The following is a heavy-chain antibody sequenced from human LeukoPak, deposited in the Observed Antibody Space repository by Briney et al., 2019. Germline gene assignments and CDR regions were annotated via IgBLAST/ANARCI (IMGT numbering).Heavy chain of an antibody. CDR1: GYTFTGYY. J-gene: IGHJ4*02. CDR2: FNPNSGGT. CDR3: ARESDIVVVPALFDY. V-gene: IGHV1-2*06. D-gene: IGHD2-2*01. Sequence: ASVKVSCKASGYTFTGYYMHWVRQAPGQGLEWMGRFNPNSGGTNYAQKFQGRVTVTRDTSISTAYMELSRLRSDDTAVYYCARESDIVVVPALFDYWGQGTLVTVSS.